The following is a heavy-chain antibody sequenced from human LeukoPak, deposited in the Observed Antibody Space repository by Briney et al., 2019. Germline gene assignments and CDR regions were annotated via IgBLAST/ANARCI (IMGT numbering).Heavy chain of an antibody. D-gene: IGHD3-10*01. CDR2: ISYDGSNK. CDR1: GFTFSSYG. CDR3: AKPDYYGSGSYYEGSFH. J-gene: IGHJ4*02. V-gene: IGHV3-30*18. Sequence: GGSLRLSCAASGFTFSSYGMHWVRQAPGKGLEWVAVISYDGSNKYYADSVKGRFTISRDNSKNTLYLQMNSLRAEDTAVYYCAKPDYYGSGSYYEGSFHWGQGTLVTVSS.